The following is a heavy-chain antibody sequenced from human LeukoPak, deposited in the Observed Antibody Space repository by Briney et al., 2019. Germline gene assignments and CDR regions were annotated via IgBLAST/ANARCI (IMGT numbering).Heavy chain of an antibody. Sequence: PSETLSLTCTVSGGSISSGDYYWSWIRQPPGKGLEWIGYIYFSGTTYYNPSLKSRVTISVDTSKNQFSLKLSSVTAADTAVYYCARDQPQYSSSWYPDAFDIWGQGTMVTVSS. CDR1: GGSISSGDYY. V-gene: IGHV4-30-4*01. CDR2: IYFSGTT. D-gene: IGHD6-13*01. J-gene: IGHJ3*02. CDR3: ARDQPQYSSSWYPDAFDI.